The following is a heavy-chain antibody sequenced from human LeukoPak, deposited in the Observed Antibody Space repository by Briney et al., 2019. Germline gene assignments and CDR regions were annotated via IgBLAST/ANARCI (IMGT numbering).Heavy chain of an antibody. CDR3: ARASVEHSIVAGDYFDY. D-gene: IGHD2-15*01. CDR1: GYSINNAHY. CDR2: ISQSGIA. J-gene: IGHJ4*02. V-gene: IGHV4-38-2*01. Sequence: SETLSLTCAVSGYSINNAHYWAWIRQPPGKGLEWIGNISQSGIASYNPSLKSRVTISLDTSKNHFSLNLMSVTAADTAVYFCARASVEHSIVAGDYFDYWGQGTLVTVSS.